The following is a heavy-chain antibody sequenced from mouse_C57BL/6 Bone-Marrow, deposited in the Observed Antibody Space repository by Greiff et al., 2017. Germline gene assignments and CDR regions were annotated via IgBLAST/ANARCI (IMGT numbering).Heavy chain of an antibody. Sequence: VKLMESGAEMVRPGASVTLSCKASGYTFTDYEMHWVKQTPVHGLEWIGAIDPETGGTAYNQKFKGKAILTADKSSSTAYMELRSLTSEDSAVYYCTRTTTVVADYWGQGTTLTVSS. CDR1: GYTFTDYE. CDR3: TRTTTVVADY. J-gene: IGHJ2*01. CDR2: IDPETGGT. D-gene: IGHD1-1*01. V-gene: IGHV1-15*01.